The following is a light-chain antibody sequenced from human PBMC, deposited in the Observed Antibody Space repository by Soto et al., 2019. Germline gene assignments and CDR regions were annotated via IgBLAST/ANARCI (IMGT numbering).Light chain of an antibody. J-gene: IGKJ2*01. Sequence: DIQMTQSPSSLSAYVGDRVTITCRASQTISRTLHWYQQRPGKGPKLLIYVASTLESGVPARFSGSGSGTDFTLTISGLQPEDSATYYCQQSDSTPFTLGQGTKVEI. CDR2: VAS. V-gene: IGKV1-39*01. CDR3: QQSDSTPFT. CDR1: QTISRT.